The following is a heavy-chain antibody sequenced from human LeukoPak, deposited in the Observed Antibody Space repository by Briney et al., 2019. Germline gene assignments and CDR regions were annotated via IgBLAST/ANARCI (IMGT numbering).Heavy chain of an antibody. CDR1: GDSIRSGSYY. J-gene: IGHJ4*02. Sequence: SETLSLTCTVSGDSIRSGSYYWSWIRQPAGKGLEWIGRIYSSGSTNYNPSLKSRVTMSVDTSKNQFSLKLSSVTAADTAVYYCARDGLGSRPLDYWGQGTLVTVSS. V-gene: IGHV4-61*02. CDR3: ARDGLGSRPLDY. CDR2: IYSSGST. D-gene: IGHD2-15*01.